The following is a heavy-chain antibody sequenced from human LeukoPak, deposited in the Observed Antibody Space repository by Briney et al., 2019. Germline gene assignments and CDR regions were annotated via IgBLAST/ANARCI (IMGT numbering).Heavy chain of an antibody. CDR2: ISSSSSYI. J-gene: IGHJ5*02. D-gene: IGHD2-2*03. V-gene: IGHV3-21*01. CDR1: GFTFSSYS. CDR3: ARDHSGYCSSTSCS. Sequence: PGGSLRLSCAASGFTFSSYSMNWVRQAPGKGLEWVSSISSSSSYIYYADSVKGRFTISRDNAKNSLYLQMNSLRAEDTAVYYCARDHSGYCSSTSCSWGQGTLVTVSS.